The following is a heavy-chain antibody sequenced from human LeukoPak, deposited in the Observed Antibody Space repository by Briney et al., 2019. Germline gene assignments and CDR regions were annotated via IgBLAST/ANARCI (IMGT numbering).Heavy chain of an antibody. Sequence: ASVKVSCKVSGYTLTELPIHWVRPAPGKGFEWMGGFYPDDGETVYAQMFQGRVTMTEDTSSDTASMELSSLRSEDTAVYYCATGTSGSYYVGIVRPIDYWGQGTLVTVSS. V-gene: IGHV1-24*01. CDR3: ATGTSGSYYVGIVRPIDY. J-gene: IGHJ4*02. CDR1: GYTLTELP. CDR2: FYPDDGET. D-gene: IGHD1-26*01.